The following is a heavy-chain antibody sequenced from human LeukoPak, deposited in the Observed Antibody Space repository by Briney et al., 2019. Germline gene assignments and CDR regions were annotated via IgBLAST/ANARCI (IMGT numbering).Heavy chain of an antibody. D-gene: IGHD3-22*01. V-gene: IGHV3-23*01. CDR3: AKASPLYYYDSSGNNS. CDR1: GFTFSSYA. J-gene: IGHJ4*02. CDR2: ISGSGGST. Sequence: GGSLRLSCAASGFTFSSYAMSWVRQAPGKGLEWVSAISGSGGSTYYADSVKGRFTISRDNSKNTLYLQMNSLRAEDTAVYYCAKASPLYYYDSSGNNSWGQGTLVTVSS.